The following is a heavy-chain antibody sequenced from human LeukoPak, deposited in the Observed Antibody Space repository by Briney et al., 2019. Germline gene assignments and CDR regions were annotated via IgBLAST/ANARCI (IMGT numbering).Heavy chain of an antibody. CDR1: GFTFSSYG. D-gene: IGHD5-18*01. CDR2: IRYDGSNK. CDR3: AREAYSYGFYYYMDV. J-gene: IGHJ6*03. Sequence: GGSLRLSCAASGFTFSSYGMHWVRQAPGKGLEWVAFIRYDGSNKYYADSVKGRFTISRDNAKNSLYLQMNSLRAEDTAVYNCAREAYSYGFYYYMDVWGKGTTVTISS. V-gene: IGHV3-30*02.